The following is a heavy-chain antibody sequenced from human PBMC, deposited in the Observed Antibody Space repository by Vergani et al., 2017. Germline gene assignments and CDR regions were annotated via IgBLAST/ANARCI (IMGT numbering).Heavy chain of an antibody. J-gene: IGHJ4*02. CDR2: IRSKAYGGTT. Sequence: EVQLVESGGGLVQPGRSLRLSCTASGFTFGDYAMSWFRQAPGQGLEWVGFIRSKAYGGTTEYAATVKGRFTNSRDDSKSIAYLQMNSLKTEDTAVYYSTTQLRYFDWFPFDYWGQGTLVTVSS. CDR1: GFTFGDYA. D-gene: IGHD3-9*01. V-gene: IGHV3-49*03. CDR3: TTQLRYFDWFPFDY.